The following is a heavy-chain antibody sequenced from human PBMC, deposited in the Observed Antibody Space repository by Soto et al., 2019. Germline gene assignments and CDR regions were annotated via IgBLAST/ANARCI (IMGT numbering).Heavy chain of an antibody. J-gene: IGHJ4*02. CDR3: AKDNYDSYYDSSGYYRYFDY. Sequence: PGGSLRLSCAASGFTFSSYGMHWVRQAPGRGLEWVAVISYDGTNKYYADSVRGRFTISRDNSKNTLYLQMNSLRAEDTAVYYCAKDNYDSYYDSSGYYRYFDYWGQGTLVTVSS. CDR1: GFTFSSYG. D-gene: IGHD3-22*01. V-gene: IGHV3-30*18. CDR2: ISYDGTNK.